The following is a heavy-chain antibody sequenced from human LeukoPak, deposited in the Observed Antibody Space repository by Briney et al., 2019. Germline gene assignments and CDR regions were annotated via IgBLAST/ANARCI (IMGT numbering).Heavy chain of an antibody. CDR1: GYTFTGYY. CDR2: INPNSGGT. V-gene: IGHV1-2*02. Sequence: ASVKVSYKASGYTFTGYYMHWVRQAPGQGLEWMGWINPNSGGTNYAQKFQGRVTMTRDTSISTAYMELSRLRSDDTAVYYCARGLHYDILTVYYYYGMDVWGQGTTVTVSS. D-gene: IGHD3-9*01. CDR3: ARGLHYDILTVYYYYGMDV. J-gene: IGHJ6*02.